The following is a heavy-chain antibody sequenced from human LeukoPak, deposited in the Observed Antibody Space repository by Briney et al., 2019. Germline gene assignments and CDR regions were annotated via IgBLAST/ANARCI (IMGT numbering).Heavy chain of an antibody. J-gene: IGHJ4*02. CDR2: INSDGSST. D-gene: IGHD6-19*01. CDR1: GFXFSSYW. Sequence: GGSLRLSCAASGFXFSSYWVHWVRQAPGKGLVWVSRINSDGSSTNYADSVRGRLTISRDNAKNTLYLQMNSLRAEDTAVYYCVRGGEYSSGWFGFWGQGTLVTVSS. CDR3: VRGGEYSSGWFGF. V-gene: IGHV3-74*01.